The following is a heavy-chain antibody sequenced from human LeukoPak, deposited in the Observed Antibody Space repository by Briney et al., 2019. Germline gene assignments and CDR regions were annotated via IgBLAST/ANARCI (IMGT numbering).Heavy chain of an antibody. J-gene: IGHJ4*02. CDR1: GYSISSDYY. CDR3: ARIEDVTRGYNHAYYFDY. D-gene: IGHD5-18*01. V-gene: IGHV4-38-2*02. CDR2: IFHNGNT. Sequence: SETLSLTCTVSGYSISSDYYWGWIRQPPGKGLEWIGNIFHNGNTYYNPSLKSRVTMSIDTSKKQFSLKLRTATAADTAVYYCARIEDVTRGYNHAYYFDYWGQGTLVTVSS.